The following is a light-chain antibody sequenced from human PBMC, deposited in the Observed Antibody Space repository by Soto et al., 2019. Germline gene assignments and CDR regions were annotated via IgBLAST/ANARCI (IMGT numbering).Light chain of an antibody. CDR3: SSYTRSSRSTQNVV. V-gene: IGLV2-14*01. J-gene: IGLJ2*01. CDR1: SSDVGAYNY. Sequence: QSALTQPASVCGSPGQSITISCTGTSSDVGAYNYVSWYQQHPGKAPKLMIYEVINRPSGVSNRFSGSKSGNTASLTISGLQAQDEADYFCSSYTRSSRSTQNVVFGGGTKLTVL. CDR2: EVI.